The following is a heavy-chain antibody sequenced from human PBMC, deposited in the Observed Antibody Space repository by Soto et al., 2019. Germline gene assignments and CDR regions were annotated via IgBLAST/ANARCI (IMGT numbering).Heavy chain of an antibody. D-gene: IGHD1-26*01. Sequence: SVRVSCKASGVTFSSYAISWVRQAPGQGLEWMGGIIPIFGTANYAQKLQGRVTITADESTSTAYMELSSLRSEDTAVYYCARGKVGANPYFDYWGQGTLVTVSS. CDR1: GVTFSSYA. CDR3: ARGKVGANPYFDY. V-gene: IGHV1-69*13. CDR2: IIPIFGTA. J-gene: IGHJ4*02.